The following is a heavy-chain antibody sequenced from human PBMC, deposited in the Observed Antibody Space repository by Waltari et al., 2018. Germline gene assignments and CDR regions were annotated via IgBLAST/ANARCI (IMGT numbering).Heavy chain of an antibody. D-gene: IGHD3-3*01. CDR2: INHSGRT. Sequence: QVQLQQWGAGLLKPSETLSLTCVVSGGSFSGYYWSRIRPPPGKGLEWIGEINHSGRTHYNPSLQSRVTISIATSKIPFSLKLRSVTVADTAVYYCARANTIFGVIRTWYYMDVWGKGTPVTVSS. V-gene: IGHV4-34*01. J-gene: IGHJ6*03. CDR1: GGSFSGYY. CDR3: ARANTIFGVIRTWYYMDV.